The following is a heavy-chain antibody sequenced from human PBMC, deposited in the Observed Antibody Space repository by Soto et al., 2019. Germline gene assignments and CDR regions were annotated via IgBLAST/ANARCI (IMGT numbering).Heavy chain of an antibody. CDR3: ARPRYDGTGTPFDA. Sequence: EVQLVDSGGGLVQPGGSLRLSCAVSGFTFRSYWMHWVRQVPGKGLVWVSSINGDGSSTTYADSVKGRFTISRDNAKNMLFLQMNSLRVEATAVYYCARPRYDGTGTPFDAWGRGTLVTVSS. CDR1: GFTFRSYW. D-gene: IGHD1-1*01. CDR2: INGDGSST. V-gene: IGHV3-74*01. J-gene: IGHJ4*02.